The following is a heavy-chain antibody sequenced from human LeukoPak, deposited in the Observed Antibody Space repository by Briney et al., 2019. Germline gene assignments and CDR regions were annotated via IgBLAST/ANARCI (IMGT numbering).Heavy chain of an antibody. CDR2: INPNSGGT. D-gene: IGHD3-22*01. CDR3: ARDAYAGSGYYTFYVGYFDL. CDR1: GYTFTGYY. Sequence: ASVKVSCKASGYTFTGYYMHWVRQAPGQGLEWMGWINPNSGGTNYAQKFQGRVSMTSDTSISTGYMELSRLRSDDTAVYHCARDAYAGSGYYTFYVGYFDLWGRGTLVTVSS. V-gene: IGHV1-2*02. J-gene: IGHJ2*01.